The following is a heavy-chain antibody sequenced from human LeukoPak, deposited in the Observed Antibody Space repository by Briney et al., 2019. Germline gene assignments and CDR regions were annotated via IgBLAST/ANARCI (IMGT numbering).Heavy chain of an antibody. CDR1: GFTFGNYW. CDR3: TREQEDCTGTTCYRAFDV. CDR2: VHSDGSIT. Sequence: GGSLRLSCAASGFTFGNYWINWVRQAPGKGLVWVSRVHSDGSITNYADSVKGRFSISRDSAKNTLYLQMSSLRSEDTAVYYCTREQEDCTGTTCYRAFDVWGQGTMATVS. J-gene: IGHJ3*01. D-gene: IGHD2-2*01. V-gene: IGHV3-74*01.